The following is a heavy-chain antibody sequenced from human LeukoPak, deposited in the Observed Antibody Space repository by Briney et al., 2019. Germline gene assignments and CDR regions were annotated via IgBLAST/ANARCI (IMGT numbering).Heavy chain of an antibody. J-gene: IGHJ4*02. D-gene: IGHD4-23*01. V-gene: IGHV4-34*01. CDR2: INHSGST. Sequence: PSETLSLTCAIYGGSFSGYYWSWIRQPPGKGLEWIGEINHSGSTNYNPSLKSRVTISVDTSKNQFSLKLSSVTAADTAVYYCARGGFLGSNRSFDYWGQGTLVTVSS. CDR1: GGSFSGYY. CDR3: ARGGFLGSNRSFDY.